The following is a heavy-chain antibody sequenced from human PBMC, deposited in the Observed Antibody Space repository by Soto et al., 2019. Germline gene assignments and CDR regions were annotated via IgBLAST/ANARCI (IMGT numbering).Heavy chain of an antibody. V-gene: IGHV4-61*01. J-gene: IGHJ6*02. CDR1: GGSVSSGSYY. CDR2: IYCSGST. D-gene: IGHD4-17*01. CDR3: ARDHDYGDYYYGMDV. Sequence: QVQLQESGPGLVKPSETLSLTCTVSGGSVSSGSYYWSWIRQPPGKGLEWIGYIYCSGSTNYNPSLKSRVTISVDTSKNQFSLKLSSVTAADTAVYYCARDHDYGDYYYGMDVWGQGTTVTVSS.